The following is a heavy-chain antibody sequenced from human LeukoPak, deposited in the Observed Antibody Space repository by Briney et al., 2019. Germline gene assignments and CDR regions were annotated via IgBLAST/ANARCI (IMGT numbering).Heavy chain of an antibody. Sequence: ALVKVPCKVSGYTLTELSMHWVRQAPGKGLEWMGGFDPEDGETIYAQKFQGRVTVTEDTSTDTAYMELSSLRSEDTAVYYCATEYQGYFDYWGQGTLVTVSS. J-gene: IGHJ4*02. CDR1: GYTLTELS. D-gene: IGHD2-2*01. CDR2: FDPEDGET. CDR3: ATEYQGYFDY. V-gene: IGHV1-24*01.